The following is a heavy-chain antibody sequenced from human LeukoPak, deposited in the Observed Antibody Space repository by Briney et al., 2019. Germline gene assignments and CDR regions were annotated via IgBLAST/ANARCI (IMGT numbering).Heavy chain of an antibody. D-gene: IGHD3-10*01. Sequence: PGGSLRLSCAASGFTFNNYTMNCVRQAPGKGLESGSGSSGSGGGTYFANPVKGRFTISRDNSNNTLYLQMNSLRAEDTATYYCATGDGSGSPSDYWGQRTLVTVSS. V-gene: IGHV3-23*01. J-gene: IGHJ4*02. CDR1: GFTFNNYT. CDR3: ATGDGSGSPSDY. CDR2: SSGSGGGT.